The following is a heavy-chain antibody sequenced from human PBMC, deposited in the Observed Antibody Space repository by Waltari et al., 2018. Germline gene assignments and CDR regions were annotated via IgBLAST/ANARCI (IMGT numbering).Heavy chain of an antibody. D-gene: IGHD6-13*01. CDR2: ISSSSSYI. Sequence: EVQLVESGGGLVKPGGSLRLSCAASGFTFSSYSMNWVRQAPGKGLGWVSSISSSSSYIYYADSVKGRFTIARDNAKNSLYLQMNSLRAEDTAVYYCKGQQLIYGMDVWGQGTTVTVSS. CDR1: GFTFSSYS. V-gene: IGHV3-21*01. J-gene: IGHJ6*02. CDR3: KGQQLIYGMDV.